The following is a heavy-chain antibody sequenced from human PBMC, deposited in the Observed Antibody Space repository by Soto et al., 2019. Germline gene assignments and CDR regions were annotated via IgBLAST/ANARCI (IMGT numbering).Heavy chain of an antibody. V-gene: IGHV4-31*03. D-gene: IGHD3-22*01. Sequence: SETLSLTCTVSGGSISSGGYYWSWIRRHPGKGLEWIGYIYYSGSTYYNPSLKSRVTISVDTSKNQFSLKLSSVTAADTAVYYCARGYYETREMGVWGQGTTVTVSS. CDR1: GGSISSGGYY. J-gene: IGHJ6*02. CDR3: ARGYYETREMGV. CDR2: IYYSGST.